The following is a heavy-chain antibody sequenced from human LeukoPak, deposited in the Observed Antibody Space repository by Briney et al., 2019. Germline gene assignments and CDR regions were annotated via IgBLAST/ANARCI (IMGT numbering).Heavy chain of an antibody. CDR2: INHSGST. D-gene: IGHD5-12*01. J-gene: IGHJ5*02. Sequence: SETLSLTCAVYGGSFSGYYWSWIRQPPGKGLDWIGEINHSGSTNYNPSLKSRVTISVDTSKNQFSLKLSSVTAADTAVYYCARLRRYNWFDPWGQGTLVTVSS. CDR3: ARLRRYNWFDP. CDR1: GGSFSGYY. V-gene: IGHV4-34*01.